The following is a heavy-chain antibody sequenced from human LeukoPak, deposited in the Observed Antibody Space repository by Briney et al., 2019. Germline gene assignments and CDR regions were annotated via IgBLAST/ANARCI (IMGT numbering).Heavy chain of an antibody. V-gene: IGHV4-4*07. CDR2: IYTSGST. Sequence: SETLSLTCTVSGGSISSYSWSWIRQPAGKGLEWIGRIYTSGSTNYNLSLKSRIIMSVDTSKNQFSLKLSSVTAADTAVYYCARDVVAARGSFDYWGQGTLVTVSS. D-gene: IGHD2-2*01. CDR3: ARDVVAARGSFDY. J-gene: IGHJ4*02. CDR1: GGSISSYS.